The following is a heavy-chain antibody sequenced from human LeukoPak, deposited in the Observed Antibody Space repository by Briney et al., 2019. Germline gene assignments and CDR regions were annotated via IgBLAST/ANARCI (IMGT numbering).Heavy chain of an antibody. V-gene: IGHV3-7*01. J-gene: IGHJ4*02. CDR3: ARDPPRHYDR. D-gene: IGHD3-22*01. CDR2: IKQDGSEK. Sequence: PGGSLRLSCAASGFTFSGYWMNWVRQAPGKGLEWVASIKQDGSEKFYVDSVKGRFTVSRDNAKNSLYLQMNCLRAEDTAVYYCARDPPRHYDRWGQGTLVTVSS. CDR1: GFTFSGYW.